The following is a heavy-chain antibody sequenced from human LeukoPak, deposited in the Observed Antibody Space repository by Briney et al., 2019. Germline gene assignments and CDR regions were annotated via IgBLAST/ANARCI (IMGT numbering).Heavy chain of an antibody. CDR1: GGSFSGYY. J-gene: IGHJ5*02. CDR2: INHSGST. D-gene: IGHD5-18*01. V-gene: IGHV4-34*01. Sequence: SETLSLTCAVYGGSFSGYYWSWIRQPPGKGLEWIGEINHSGSTNYNPSLKSRVTISVDTSKNQFSLKLSSVTAADTAVYYCARQAPGGRMRVERGYSYGRQSNWFDPWGQGTLVTVSS. CDR3: ARQAPGGRMRVERGYSYGRQSNWFDP.